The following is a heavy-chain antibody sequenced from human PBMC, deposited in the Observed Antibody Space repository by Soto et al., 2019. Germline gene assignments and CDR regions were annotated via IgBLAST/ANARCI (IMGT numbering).Heavy chain of an antibody. Sequence: EVQLVESGGGLVQPGGSLRLSCAASGFTFSRYWMHWVRQAPGKGLVWVSRTNEDGTITIYADSVPGRFTISRDNAKNTLYLQMNSLRGEDTVVYYCASALGGQQGFWGQGTVVTGTS. D-gene: IGHD5-18*01. CDR2: TNEDGTIT. V-gene: IGHV3-74*01. CDR3: ASALGGQQGF. CDR1: GFTFSRYW. J-gene: IGHJ4*02.